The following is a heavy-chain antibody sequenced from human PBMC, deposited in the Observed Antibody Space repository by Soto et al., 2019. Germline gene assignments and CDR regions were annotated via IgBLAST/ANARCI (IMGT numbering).Heavy chain of an antibody. D-gene: IGHD3-10*01. V-gene: IGHV1-46*01. J-gene: IGHJ4*02. CDR1: GYTFTSYY. Sequence: ASVKVSCKASGYTFTSYYMHWLRQAPGQGLEWMGIINPSGGSTSYAQKFQGRVTITRDTSTSTVYMELSSLRSEDTAVYYCARLYGSGNPFDYWGQGTLVTVSS. CDR2: INPSGGST. CDR3: ARLYGSGNPFDY.